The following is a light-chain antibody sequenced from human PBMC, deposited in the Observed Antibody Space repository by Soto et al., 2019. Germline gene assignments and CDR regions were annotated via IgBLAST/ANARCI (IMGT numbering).Light chain of an antibody. CDR2: GAS. V-gene: IGKV3-15*01. J-gene: IGKJ5*01. CDR1: QSVTGN. Sequence: EIVLTQSPGTLSLSPGERATLSCGASQSVTGNYLAWYQQKPGQAPRLLIYGASTRATGIPARFSASGSGTEFTLTISSLQSEDFAVYYCQQYNSWPPVTFGQGTRLEIK. CDR3: QQYNSWPPVT.